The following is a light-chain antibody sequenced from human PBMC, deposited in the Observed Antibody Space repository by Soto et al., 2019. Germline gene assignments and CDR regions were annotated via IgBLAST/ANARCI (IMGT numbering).Light chain of an antibody. CDR2: AAS. J-gene: IGKJ1*01. CDR3: QQYYSYPRT. Sequence: DIQMTQYHSTLPASVGDRVTITCRASQTISSWLAWYQQKPGKAPKLLIYAASTLQSGVPSRFSGSGSGTDFTLTISCLQSEDFATYYCQQYYSYPRTFGQGTKV. CDR1: QTISSW. V-gene: IGKV1-5*01.